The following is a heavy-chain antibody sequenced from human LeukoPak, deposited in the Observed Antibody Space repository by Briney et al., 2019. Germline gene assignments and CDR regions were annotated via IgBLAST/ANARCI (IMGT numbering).Heavy chain of an antibody. CDR3: ARAGAYTRLDY. CDR2: INPSGGST. Sequence: ASVKVSCKASGYTFTSYYMHWVRQAPGQGLEWMGIINPSGGSTSYAQKFQGRVTMTRDTSFSTAYMELSRLRSDDTAVYYCARAGAYTRLDYWGQGTLVTVSS. V-gene: IGHV1-46*01. J-gene: IGHJ4*02. D-gene: IGHD1-1*01. CDR1: GYTFTSYY.